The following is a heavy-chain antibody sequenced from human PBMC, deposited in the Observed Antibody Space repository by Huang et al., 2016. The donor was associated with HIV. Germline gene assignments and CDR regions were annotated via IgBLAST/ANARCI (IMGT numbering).Heavy chain of an antibody. CDR2: INSDGSST. CDR1: GFSISSYW. J-gene: IGHJ4*02. D-gene: IGHD3-22*01. CDR3: ARDPRIQSWLNFFDY. Sequence: EVQLVESGGGLVQPGGSLRLSCAASGFSISSYWMHWVRQAPGKGLVVFSRINSDGSSTSDADSVKGRFTISRDNAKNTLYLQMNSLRAEDTAVYYCARDPRIQSWLNFFDYWGQGTLVSVSS. V-gene: IGHV3-74*01.